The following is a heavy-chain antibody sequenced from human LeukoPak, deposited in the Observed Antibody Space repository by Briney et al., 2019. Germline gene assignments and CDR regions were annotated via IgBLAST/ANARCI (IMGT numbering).Heavy chain of an antibody. Sequence: ASVKVSCKASGYTITSYGISWVRQAPGQGLEWMGWISAYNGNTNYAQKLQGRVTMTTDTSTSTAYMELRSLRSDDTAVYYCARAEMVRGVFDYWGQGPLVTVSS. CDR1: GYTITSYG. CDR2: ISAYNGNT. V-gene: IGHV1-18*01. D-gene: IGHD3-10*01. CDR3: ARAEMVRGVFDY. J-gene: IGHJ4*02.